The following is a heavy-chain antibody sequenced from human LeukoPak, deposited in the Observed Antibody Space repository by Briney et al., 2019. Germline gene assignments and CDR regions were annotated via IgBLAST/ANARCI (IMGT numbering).Heavy chain of an antibody. Sequence: SETLSLTCAVYGGSFSGYNWSWIREPPGKGLEWIGEINHSGSTNYNPSLKSRVTIPVDTSKNQFSLKLSSVTAADTAVYYCARHHYDSSGYSHWFDPWGQGTLVTVSS. CDR2: INHSGST. D-gene: IGHD3-22*01. CDR1: GGSFSGYN. J-gene: IGHJ5*02. V-gene: IGHV4-34*01. CDR3: ARHHYDSSGYSHWFDP.